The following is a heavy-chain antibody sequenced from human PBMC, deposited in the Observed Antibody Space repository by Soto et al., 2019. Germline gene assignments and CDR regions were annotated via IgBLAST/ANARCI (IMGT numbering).Heavy chain of an antibody. CDR3: TKDRTPQLGYNWFDP. CDR1: RFTFDDYA. CDR2: ISWNSERI. D-gene: IGHD1-1*01. Sequence: EVRLVESGGGLVQPGRSLRLSCEASRFTFDDYAMHWVRQAPGKGLEWVSGISWNSERIEYADSVKGRFTISRDNAKNSMYLQMNSLRAEDTAFYFCTKDRTPQLGYNWFDPWGQGTLVTVSS. V-gene: IGHV3-9*01. J-gene: IGHJ5*02.